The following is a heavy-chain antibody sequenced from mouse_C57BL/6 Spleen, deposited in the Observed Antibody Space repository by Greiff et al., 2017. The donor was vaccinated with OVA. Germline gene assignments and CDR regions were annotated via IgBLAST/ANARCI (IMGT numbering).Heavy chain of an antibody. CDR1: GYSFTGYY. CDR3: AKDYGSSYGNAMDY. CDR2: INPSTGGT. J-gene: IGHJ4*01. D-gene: IGHD1-1*01. Sequence: EVQLQQSGPELVKPGASVKLSCKASGYSFTGYYMNWVKQSPEKSLEWIGEINPSTGGTTYNQKFKAKATLTVDKSSSTAYMQLKSLTSEDSAVYYCAKDYGSSYGNAMDYWGQGTSVTVSS. V-gene: IGHV1-42*01.